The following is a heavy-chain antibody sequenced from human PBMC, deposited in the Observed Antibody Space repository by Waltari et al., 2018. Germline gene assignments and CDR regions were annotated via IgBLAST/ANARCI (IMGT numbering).Heavy chain of an antibody. J-gene: IGHJ4*02. D-gene: IGHD6-6*01. V-gene: IGHV1-69*08. CDR3: ARDTYSSLRSVVY. Sequence: QVKLVQSGAEVKKPGASVKISCTPSGGTFRSYAISWMREAPGQGLEWMGRIIPIFGTANYAHKFQGRVTITADKSTSTAYMELSSLRSEDTAVYYCARDTYSSLRSVVYWGQGTLVTVSS. CDR1: GGTFRSYA. CDR2: IIPIFGTA.